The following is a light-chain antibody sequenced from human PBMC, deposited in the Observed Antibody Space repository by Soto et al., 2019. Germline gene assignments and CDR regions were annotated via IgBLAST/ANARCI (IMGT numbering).Light chain of an antibody. CDR2: DTS. J-gene: IGKJ5*01. Sequence: EIVLTQSPATLSLSPGERSTRSCRSSQSVSTYLAWYQQKPGQAPRLLIYDTSNRAPGIPARFSGSGSGTDFTLTISSLEPEDFAVYYCQQRSNWLTFGQGTRLENK. CDR3: QQRSNWLT. V-gene: IGKV3-11*01. CDR1: QSVSTY.